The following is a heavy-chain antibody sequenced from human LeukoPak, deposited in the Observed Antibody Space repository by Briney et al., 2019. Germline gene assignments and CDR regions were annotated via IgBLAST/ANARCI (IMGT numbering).Heavy chain of an antibody. D-gene: IGHD3-10*01. CDR2: INTDGSIT. J-gene: IGHJ4*02. CDR3: ARDHGPRTGFMVREAYDY. Sequence: GGSLRLSCAASGFTFSDYWIHWVRQAPGKGLVWVSRINTDGSITNYADSVKGRFSISRDNAKNTLYLQMSSLRAEDTAVYYCARDHGPRTGFMVREAYDYWGQGTLVTVSS. V-gene: IGHV3-74*01. CDR1: GFTFSDYW.